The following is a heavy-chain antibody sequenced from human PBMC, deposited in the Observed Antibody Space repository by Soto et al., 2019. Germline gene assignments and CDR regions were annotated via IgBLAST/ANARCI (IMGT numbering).Heavy chain of an antibody. D-gene: IGHD2-2*01. CDR1: GGSFSGYY. V-gene: IGHV4-34*01. Sequence: QVQLQQWGAGLLKPSETLSLTCAVYGGSFSGYYWSWIRQPPGKGLEWIGEINHSGSTNYNPSLKRRVTISVDTSKNQFSLKLSSVTAADTAVYYCARVTRYCSSTSCYPKYYYYYYMDVWGKGTTVTVSS. J-gene: IGHJ6*03. CDR3: ARVTRYCSSTSCYPKYYYYYYMDV. CDR2: INHSGST.